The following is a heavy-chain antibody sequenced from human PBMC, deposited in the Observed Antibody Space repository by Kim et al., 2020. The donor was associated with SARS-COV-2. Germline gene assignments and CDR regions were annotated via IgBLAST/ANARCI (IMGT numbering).Heavy chain of an antibody. V-gene: IGHV4-59*08. CDR2: IYYSGST. Sequence: SETLSLTCTVSGGSISSYYWSWIRQPPGKGLEWIGNIYYSGSTNYNPSLKSRVTISVDTSKNQFSLKLSSVTAADTAVYYCARHLGLSSPGDYWGQGTLVTVSS. D-gene: IGHD6-13*01. J-gene: IGHJ4*02. CDR1: GGSISSYY. CDR3: ARHLGLSSPGDY.